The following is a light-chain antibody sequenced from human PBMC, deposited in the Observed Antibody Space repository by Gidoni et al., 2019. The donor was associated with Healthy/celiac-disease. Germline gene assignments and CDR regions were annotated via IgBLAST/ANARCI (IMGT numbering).Light chain of an antibody. CDR2: LGS. Sequence: IVMTQSPLSLPVTPGEPASISCRSSQSLLHSNGYNYLYWYLQKPGQSAQLLIYLGSNRASGVPDRFSGSGSGTEFTLKISRVEAEDFGVYYCMQALPVFTFGPGTKVDIK. CDR3: MQALPVFT. V-gene: IGKV2-28*01. J-gene: IGKJ3*01. CDR1: QSLLHSNGYNY.